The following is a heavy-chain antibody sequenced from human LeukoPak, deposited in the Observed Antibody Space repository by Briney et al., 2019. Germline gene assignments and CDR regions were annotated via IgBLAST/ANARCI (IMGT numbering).Heavy chain of an antibody. CDR3: AKGAGEGSGSYYTFDY. J-gene: IGHJ4*02. CDR1: GFTFSSYG. D-gene: IGHD3-10*01. Sequence: GGSLRLSCAASGFTFSSYGMSWVRQAPGKGLEWVSAISGSGGSTYYADSVKGRFTISRDNSKNTLYLQMNSLRAEDTAVYYCAKGAGEGSGSYYTFDYWGQGTLVTVSS. CDR2: ISGSGGST. V-gene: IGHV3-23*01.